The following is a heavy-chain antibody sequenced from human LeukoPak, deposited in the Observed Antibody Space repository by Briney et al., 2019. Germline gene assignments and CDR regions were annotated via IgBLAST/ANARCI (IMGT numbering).Heavy chain of an antibody. CDR3: AKDNTWISSGLGY. Sequence: GGSLRLSCAASGFTFSSYGMHWVRQAPGKGLEWVAVISYDGSNKYYADSVKGRFTISRDNSKNTLYLQMNSLRAEDTALYYCAKDNTWISSGLGYWGQGTLVTVSS. D-gene: IGHD6-6*01. V-gene: IGHV3-30*18. CDR2: ISYDGSNK. CDR1: GFTFSSYG. J-gene: IGHJ4*02.